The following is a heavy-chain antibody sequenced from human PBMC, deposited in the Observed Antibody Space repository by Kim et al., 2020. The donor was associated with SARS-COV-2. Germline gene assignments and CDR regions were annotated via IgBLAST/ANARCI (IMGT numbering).Heavy chain of an antibody. Sequence: SETLSLTCSVSGGSVGSSSYYWAWIRQPPGKGLEWIGSIYFGETTYEKPSLESRVTISLDTSKNQFSLRLTSVTAADTAVYFCAGRGFSYGFSFDYWGQGALVTVSS. CDR1: GGSVGSSSYY. D-gene: IGHD5-18*01. CDR2: IYFGETT. CDR3: AGRGFSYGFSFDY. J-gene: IGHJ4*02. V-gene: IGHV4-39*01.